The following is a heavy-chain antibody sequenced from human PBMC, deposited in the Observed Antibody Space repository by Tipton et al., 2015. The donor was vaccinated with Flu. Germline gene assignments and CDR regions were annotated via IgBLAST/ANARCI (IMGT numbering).Heavy chain of an antibody. J-gene: IGHJ3*01. Sequence: GSLRLSCAASGLTFRSYAMNWVRQAPGKGLEWVSGISRSGNITFYGDSVKGRFTVSRDNSKNTLVLHMSRLRAEDTAIYYCAKDRMWLLGSPGALDVWGQGTVVTVSS. V-gene: IGHV3-23*01. CDR2: ISRSGNIT. CDR1: GLTFRSYA. D-gene: IGHD2-15*01. CDR3: AKDRMWLLGSPGALDV.